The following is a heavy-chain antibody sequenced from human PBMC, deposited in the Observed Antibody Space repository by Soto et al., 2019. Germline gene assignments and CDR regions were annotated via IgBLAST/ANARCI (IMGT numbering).Heavy chain of an antibody. Sequence: GGSLRLSCAASGFTFSSYSRNWVRQAPGKGLEWVSSISSSSSYIYYADSLKGRFTISRDNAKNSLYLQMNSLRAEDTAVYYCARTIFGVAVLFDFWGQGTLVTVSS. D-gene: IGHD3-3*01. J-gene: IGHJ4*02. V-gene: IGHV3-21*01. CDR2: ISSSSSYI. CDR1: GFTFSSYS. CDR3: ARTIFGVAVLFDF.